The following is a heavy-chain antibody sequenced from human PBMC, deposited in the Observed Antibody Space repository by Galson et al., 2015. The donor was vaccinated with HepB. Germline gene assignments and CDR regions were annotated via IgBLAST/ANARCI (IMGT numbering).Heavy chain of an antibody. V-gene: IGHV4-39*01. Sequence: SETLPLTCIVSGGSISSDSYFWGWIRQPPGKGLEWIGSISYRGSTYYNPSLKSRVTMSVGTSKNQFSLKLGSVTAADTAVYYCARHPNYFDTTGYYYGFAYWGQGTLVTVSS. J-gene: IGHJ4*02. CDR3: ARHPNYFDTTGYYYGFAY. CDR1: GGSISSDSYF. CDR2: ISYRGST. D-gene: IGHD3-22*01.